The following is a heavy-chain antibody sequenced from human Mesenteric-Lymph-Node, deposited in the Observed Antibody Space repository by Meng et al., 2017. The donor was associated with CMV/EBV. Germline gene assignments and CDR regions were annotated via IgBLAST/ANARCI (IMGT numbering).Heavy chain of an antibody. CDR1: TFSSYA. CDR3: ASGYCSSTSCYTLNWFDP. J-gene: IGHJ5*02. CDR2: IIPIFGTA. Sequence: TFSSYAISWVRQAPGQGLEWMGGIIPIFGTANYAQKFQGRVTITTDESTSTAYMELSSLRSEDTAVYYCASGYCSSTSCYTLNWFDPWGQGTLVNRLL. D-gene: IGHD2-2*02. V-gene: IGHV1-69*05.